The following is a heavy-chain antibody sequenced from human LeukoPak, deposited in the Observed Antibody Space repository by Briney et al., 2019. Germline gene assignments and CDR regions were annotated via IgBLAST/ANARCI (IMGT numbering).Heavy chain of an antibody. CDR3: AKDATTVTTWDFYWYFDL. CDR1: GFTFSSYS. D-gene: IGHD4-17*01. Sequence: GGSLRLSCAASGFTFSSYSMNWVRQAPGKGLEWVSSISSSSSYIYYADSVKGRFTISRDNAKNSLYLQMNSLRAEDTAVYYCAKDATTVTTWDFYWYFDLWGRGTLVTVSS. CDR2: ISSSSSYI. V-gene: IGHV3-21*04. J-gene: IGHJ2*01.